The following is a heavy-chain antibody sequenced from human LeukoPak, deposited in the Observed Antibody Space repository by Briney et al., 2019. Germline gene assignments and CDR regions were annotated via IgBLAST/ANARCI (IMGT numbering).Heavy chain of an antibody. D-gene: IGHD2-2*01. CDR2: ISYDGSNK. Sequence: PGGSLRLSCAASGFTFSSYAMHWVRQAPGKGLEWVAVISYDGSNKYYADSVKGRFTISRDNSKNTLYLQMNSPRAEDTAVYYCASTSTGDAFDIWGQGTMVTVSS. CDR3: ASTSTGDAFDI. V-gene: IGHV3-30-3*01. J-gene: IGHJ3*02. CDR1: GFTFSSYA.